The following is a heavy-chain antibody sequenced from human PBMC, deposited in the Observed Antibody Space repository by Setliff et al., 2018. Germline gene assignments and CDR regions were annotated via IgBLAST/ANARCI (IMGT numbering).Heavy chain of an antibody. CDR3: ARAPRYFDPTGSYFDF. D-gene: IGHD3-22*01. CDR1: GASVSGNSYY. Sequence: PSETLSLTCTVSGASVSGNSYYWGWTRQPPGKGLEWIASTYYSGSTYYNPSLKSRVTISVDTSKNQFSLKLTSVTAADTAVYYCARAPRYFDPTGSYFDFWGQGTLVTVSS. V-gene: IGHV4-39*07. CDR2: TYYSGST. J-gene: IGHJ4*02.